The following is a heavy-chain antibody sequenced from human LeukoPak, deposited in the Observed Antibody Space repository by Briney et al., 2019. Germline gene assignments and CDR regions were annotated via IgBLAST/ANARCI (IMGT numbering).Heavy chain of an antibody. Sequence: GGSLRLSCAASGFKFDDYAMHWVRQAPGKGLEWVAGIGWNSNTVGYADSVRGRFTTRRDNAKNSLFLQMNSLRPEDTAMYYCTKSKDYGDYWFDPWGQGTRVTVSS. V-gene: IGHV3-9*01. CDR1: GFKFDDYA. J-gene: IGHJ5*02. CDR3: TKSKDYGDYWFDP. D-gene: IGHD4-17*01. CDR2: IGWNSNTV.